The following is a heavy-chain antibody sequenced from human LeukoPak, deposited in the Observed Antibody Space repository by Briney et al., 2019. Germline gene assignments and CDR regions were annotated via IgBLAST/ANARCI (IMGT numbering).Heavy chain of an antibody. V-gene: IGHV4-61*02. CDR2: IYTCGRT. D-gene: IGHD2-2*01. CDR1: GGSISSCRCY. Sequence: SEPLSLTCTVSGGSISSCRCYWSWIRQPAGKGLEWIGRIYTCGRTNNNHSLHSPVTTSADTSKTQFSLKLSSVTAADPAVYYCARGQGRHPIKYQLLKPTLFDYWGQGTLVTVSS. J-gene: IGHJ4*02. CDR3: ARGQGRHPIKYQLLKPTLFDY.